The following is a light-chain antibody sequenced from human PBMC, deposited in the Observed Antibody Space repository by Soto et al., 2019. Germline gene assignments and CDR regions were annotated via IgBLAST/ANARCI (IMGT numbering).Light chain of an antibody. CDR2: GAS. CDR1: QSVSSN. Sequence: EIVMTQSPAPLSVSPGERATLSCRGSQSVSSNLAWYQQKPGQAPRLLIYGASTRATGIPARFSGSGSGTEFTPTISSLQSEDSALYYCQHYNNWPPGRTFGQGTKVDIK. V-gene: IGKV3-15*01. CDR3: QHYNNWPPGRT. J-gene: IGKJ1*01.